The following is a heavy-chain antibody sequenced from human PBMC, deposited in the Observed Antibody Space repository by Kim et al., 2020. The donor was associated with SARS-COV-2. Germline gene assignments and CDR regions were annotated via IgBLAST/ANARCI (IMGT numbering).Heavy chain of an antibody. V-gene: IGHV3-64*01. CDR3: ARDVYSSSSLPAPTFDY. D-gene: IGHD6-6*01. J-gene: IGHJ4*02. CDR2: ISSNGGST. CDR1: GFTFSSYA. Sequence: GGSLRLSCAASGFTFSSYAMHWVRQAPGKGLEYVSAISSNGGSTYYANSVKGRFTISRDNSKNTLYLQMGSLRAEDMAVYYCARDVYSSSSLPAPTFDYWGQGTLVTVSS.